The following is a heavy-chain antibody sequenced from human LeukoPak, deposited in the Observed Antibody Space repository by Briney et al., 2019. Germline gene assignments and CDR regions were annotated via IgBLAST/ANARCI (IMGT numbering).Heavy chain of an antibody. CDR3: ARYSSSWYDY. V-gene: IGHV4-59*08. CDR2: IYYSGST. J-gene: IGHJ4*02. CDR1: GXSISSYY. D-gene: IGHD6-13*01. Sequence: SETLSLTWTVPGXSISSYYGSWIRQPPGKGLESIGYIYYSGSTNYNPYLKSRVTISVDTSKNQFSLKLSSLTAADTAVYYCARYSSSWYDYWGQGTLVTVSS.